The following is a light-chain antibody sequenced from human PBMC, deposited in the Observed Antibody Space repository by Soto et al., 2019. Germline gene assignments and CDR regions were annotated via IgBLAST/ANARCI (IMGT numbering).Light chain of an antibody. V-gene: IGKV3-11*01. J-gene: IGKJ1*01. CDR3: QQSYNPPQT. CDR2: DVS. Sequence: IVLTQSPATLSLSPGKRATLSCRASQNISNYLIWYQQKPGQAPRLLIYDVSNRATGIPARFSGSGSGTDFTLTISSLEPEDFATYSCQQSYNPPQTFGQGTKVDIK. CDR1: QNISNY.